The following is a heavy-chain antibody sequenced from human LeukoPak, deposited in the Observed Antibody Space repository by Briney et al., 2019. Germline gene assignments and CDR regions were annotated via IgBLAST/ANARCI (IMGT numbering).Heavy chain of an antibody. CDR2: IYYSGST. CDR3: ARDGDDFWSGYFGY. J-gene: IGHJ4*02. Sequence: PSQTLSLTCTVSGGSISSGDYYWSWIRQPPGKGLEWIGYIYYSGSTNYNPSLKSRVTISVDTSKNQFSLKLSSVTAADTAVYYCARDGDDFWSGYFGYWGQGTLVTVSS. V-gene: IGHV4-61*08. D-gene: IGHD3-3*01. CDR1: GGSISSGDYY.